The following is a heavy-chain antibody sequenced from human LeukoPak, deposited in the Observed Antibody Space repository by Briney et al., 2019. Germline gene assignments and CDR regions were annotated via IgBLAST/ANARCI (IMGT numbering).Heavy chain of an antibody. D-gene: IGHD3-16*01. V-gene: IGHV3-23*01. Sequence: GGSLRLSCAASGFTFSSYAMSWVRQAPGKGLEWVSAINGSGGSTYYADSVKGRFTISRDNSKNTLYLQMNSLRAEGTAVYYCAKADRGSRTGWFDPWGRGNLVTVSS. CDR2: INGSGGST. CDR3: AKADRGSRTGWFDP. CDR1: GFTFSSYA. J-gene: IGHJ5*02.